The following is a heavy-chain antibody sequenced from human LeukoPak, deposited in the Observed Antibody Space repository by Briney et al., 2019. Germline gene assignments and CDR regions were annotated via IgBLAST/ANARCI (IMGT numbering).Heavy chain of an antibody. CDR2: MNPNSGNT. V-gene: IGHV1-8*01. J-gene: IGHJ5*02. D-gene: IGHD3-3*01. CDR3: ARADSRYDFWSGYYNGWFDP. CDR1: GYTFTSYD. Sequence: ASVKVSCMASGYTFTSYDINWVRQATGQGLEWMGWMNPNSGNTGYAQKFQGRVTMTRNTSISTAYMELSSLRSEDTAVYYCARADSRYDFWSGYYNGWFDPWGQGTLVTISS.